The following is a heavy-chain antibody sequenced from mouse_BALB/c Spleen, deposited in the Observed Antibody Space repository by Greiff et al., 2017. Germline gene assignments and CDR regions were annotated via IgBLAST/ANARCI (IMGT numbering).Heavy chain of an antibody. J-gene: IGHJ4*01. CDR1: GFSLTSYG. CDR3: ARMPIYYDYPYYAMDY. Sequence: VQVVESGPGLVQPSQSLSITCTVSGFSLTSYGVHWVRQSPGKGLEWLGVIWSGGSTDYNAAFISRLSISKDNSKSQVFFKMNSLQANDTAIYYCARMPIYYDYPYYAMDYWGQGTSVTVSS. D-gene: IGHD2-4*01. CDR2: IWSGGST. V-gene: IGHV2-2*02.